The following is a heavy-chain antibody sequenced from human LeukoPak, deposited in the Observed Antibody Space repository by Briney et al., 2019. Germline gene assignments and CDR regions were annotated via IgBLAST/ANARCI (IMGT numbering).Heavy chain of an antibody. V-gene: IGHV1-46*01. Sequence: RASVKVSCKASGYTFTSNYIHWVRQGPGQGLEWMGMIYPRDGSTSYAQKFQGRVTVTRDTSTSTVHMELSGLRSEDTAVYYCARDQEGFDYWGQGTLVTVSS. J-gene: IGHJ4*02. CDR2: IYPRDGST. CDR3: ARDQEGFDY. CDR1: GYTFTSNY.